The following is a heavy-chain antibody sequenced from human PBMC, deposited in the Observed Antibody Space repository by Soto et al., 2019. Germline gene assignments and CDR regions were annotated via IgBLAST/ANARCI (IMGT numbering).Heavy chain of an antibody. D-gene: IGHD7-27*01. CDR3: ARGHLPWDYHSYGMDV. Sequence: GGSLRLSCAASGFTYSNYWMHWVRQAPGKGLVWVSHINSDGSDTTYADSVKGRFTISRDNAKNTLFLQMNSLRAEDTAVYYCARGHLPWDYHSYGMDVWGQGTTVTVSS. CDR2: INSDGSDT. V-gene: IGHV3-74*01. J-gene: IGHJ6*02. CDR1: GFTYSNYW.